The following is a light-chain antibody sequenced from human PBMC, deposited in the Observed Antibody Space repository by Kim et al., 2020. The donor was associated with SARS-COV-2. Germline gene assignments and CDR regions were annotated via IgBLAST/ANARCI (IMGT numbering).Light chain of an antibody. CDR1: KLGDKY. Sequence: SYELTQPPSVSVSPGQTASITCSGDKLGDKYACWYQQKPGQSPVLVIYQDSKRPSGIPERFSGSNSGNTATLTISGTQAMDEADYYCQAWDSSISWVFG. CDR3: QAWDSSISWV. J-gene: IGLJ3*02. CDR2: QDS. V-gene: IGLV3-1*01.